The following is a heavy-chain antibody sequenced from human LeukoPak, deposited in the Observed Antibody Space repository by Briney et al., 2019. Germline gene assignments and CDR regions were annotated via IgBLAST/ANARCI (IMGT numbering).Heavy chain of an antibody. V-gene: IGHV5-51*01. CDR1: GYSFTSYW. CDR2: IYPGDSDT. J-gene: IGHJ6*03. Sequence: GESLKISCKGSGYSFTSYWIGWVRQMPGKGLEWMGIIYPGDSDTRYSPSFQGQVTISADKSISTAYLQWSSLKASDTAMYYCARLRRVRSGITMVRGAEPDYYYYYMDVWGKGTTVTISS. D-gene: IGHD3-10*01. CDR3: ARLRRVRSGITMVRGAEPDYYYYYMDV.